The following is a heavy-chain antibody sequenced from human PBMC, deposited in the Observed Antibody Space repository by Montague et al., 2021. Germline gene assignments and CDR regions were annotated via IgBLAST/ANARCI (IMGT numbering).Heavy chain of an antibody. D-gene: IGHD5-24*01. CDR1: GDSDGVEEAT. CDR2: THLRFERYN. J-gene: IGHJ5*02. Sequence: CAISGDSDGVEEATCNSDGHTPSRDSPWQVVTHLRFERYNEYAISVKSRITVNPDTSKNQFSLLLNSVTPEDTAVYYCARGWQKRFDPWGQGTLVTVSS. V-gene: IGHV6-1*01. CDR3: ARGWQKRFDP.